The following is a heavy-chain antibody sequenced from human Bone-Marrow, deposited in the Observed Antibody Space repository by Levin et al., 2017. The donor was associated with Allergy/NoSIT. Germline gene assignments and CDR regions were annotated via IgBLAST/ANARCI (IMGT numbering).Heavy chain of an antibody. J-gene: IGHJ6*02. CDR1: GFTFSSYS. CDR3: ARDFGSPHYGMDV. D-gene: IGHD3-10*01. V-gene: IGHV3-21*01. Sequence: GGSLRLSCAASGFTFSSYSMNWVRQAPGKGLEWVSSISSSSSYIYYADSVKGRFTISRDKAKNSLYLQMNSLRAEDTAVYYCARDFGSPHYGMDVWGQGTTVPVSS. CDR2: ISSSSSYI.